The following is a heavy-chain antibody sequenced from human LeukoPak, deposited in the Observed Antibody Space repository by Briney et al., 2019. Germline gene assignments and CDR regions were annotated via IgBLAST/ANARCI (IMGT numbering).Heavy chain of an antibody. CDR1: GYIFTSYY. D-gene: IGHD5-18*01. J-gene: IGHJ4*02. Sequence: ASVKVSCKAPGYIFTSYYMHWVRQAPGQGLEWMGIINPSGGSTSYAQKFQGIVTMTRDTSTSTVYMELSSLRSEDTAVYYCASDLSGNSYNFDLWGQGTLVTVSS. V-gene: IGHV1-46*01. CDR3: ASDLSGNSYNFDL. CDR2: INPSGGST.